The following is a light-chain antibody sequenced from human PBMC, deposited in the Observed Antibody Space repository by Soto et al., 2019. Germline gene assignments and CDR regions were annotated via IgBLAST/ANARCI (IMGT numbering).Light chain of an antibody. J-gene: IGKJ1*01. CDR3: QQYGSSPLT. CDR1: QSVSSSY. Sequence: EIVLTQSPGTLSLSPGERATLSCRASQSVSSSYLAWYQQKPGQAPRLLIYGASSRATGIPDRFSGSGSGTGFTLTISRLEPEDFAVYYCQQYGSSPLTFGQGTKVDI. V-gene: IGKV3-20*01. CDR2: GAS.